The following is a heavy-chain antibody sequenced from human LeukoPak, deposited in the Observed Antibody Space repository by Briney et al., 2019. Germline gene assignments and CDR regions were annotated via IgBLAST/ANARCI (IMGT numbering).Heavy chain of an antibody. CDR3: AKEGPYYDSSGYYLDY. CDR2: ISWNSGSI. V-gene: IGHV3-9*01. Sequence: PGRSLRLSCAASGFTFDDYAMHWVRQARGKGVEWVSGISWNSGSIVYGDSVKGRFTISRENAKNSLYLQMNSLRAEDTALYYCAKEGPYYDSSGYYLDYWGQGTLVTVSS. D-gene: IGHD3-22*01. CDR1: GFTFDDYA. J-gene: IGHJ4*02.